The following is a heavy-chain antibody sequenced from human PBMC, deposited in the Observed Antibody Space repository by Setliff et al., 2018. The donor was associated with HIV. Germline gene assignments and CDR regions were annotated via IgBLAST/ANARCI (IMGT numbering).Heavy chain of an antibody. CDR2: IYQSGST. CDR3: AREQFGGSYKSKVDY. CDR1: SYSISSGYY. V-gene: IGHV4-38-2*02. Sequence: SETLSLTCSVSSYSISSGYYWGWIRQPPGKGLEWIGNIYQSGSTFYNPSFKSRVTMSVDTSKNQFSLKLNSVTAADTAVYYCAREQFGGSYKSKVDYWGQGTLVTVS. D-gene: IGHD1-26*01. J-gene: IGHJ4*02.